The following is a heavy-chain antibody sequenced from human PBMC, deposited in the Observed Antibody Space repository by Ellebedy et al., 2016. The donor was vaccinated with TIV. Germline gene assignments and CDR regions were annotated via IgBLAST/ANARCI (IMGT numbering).Heavy chain of an antibody. V-gene: IGHV3-30-3*02. J-gene: IGHJ5*02. D-gene: IGHD1-26*01. CDR3: AKRVGDT. CDR2: ISYDGSNK. CDR1: GFTFSSYA. Sequence: GESLKISXAASGFTFSSYAMHWVRQAPGKGLEWVAVISYDGSNKYYADSVKGRFTISRDNSKNTLYLQMNSLRAEDTAVYYCAKRVGDTWGQGTLVTVSS.